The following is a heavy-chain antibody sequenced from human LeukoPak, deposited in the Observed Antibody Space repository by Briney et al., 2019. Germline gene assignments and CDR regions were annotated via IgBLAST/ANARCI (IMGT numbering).Heavy chain of an antibody. V-gene: IGHV1-2*02. CDR2: INPNSGGT. CDR3: ARGPRTYYYDSSGYQGY. CDR1: GYTFTGYY. J-gene: IGHJ4*02. Sequence: ASVKVSCKASGYTFTGYYMHWVRQAPGQGLEWMGWINPNSGGTNYAQKFQGRVTMTRDTSISTAYMELSRLRSDDTAVHYCARGPRTYYYDSSGYQGYWGQGTLVTVSS. D-gene: IGHD3-22*01.